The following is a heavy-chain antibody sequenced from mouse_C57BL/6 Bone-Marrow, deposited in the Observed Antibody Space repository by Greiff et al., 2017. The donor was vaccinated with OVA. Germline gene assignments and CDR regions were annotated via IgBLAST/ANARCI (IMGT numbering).Heavy chain of an antibody. CDR1: GFTFSDYG. J-gene: IGHJ2*01. Sequence: EVQLVESGGGLVKPGGSLKLSCAASGFTFSDYGMHWVRQAPEKGLEWFAYISSGSSTIYYADTVKGRFTISRDNAKNTMYMKMNSLRTEDTAMYYCARGEDFDYWGQGTTLTVSS. CDR3: ARGEDFDY. CDR2: ISSGSSTI. V-gene: IGHV5-17*01.